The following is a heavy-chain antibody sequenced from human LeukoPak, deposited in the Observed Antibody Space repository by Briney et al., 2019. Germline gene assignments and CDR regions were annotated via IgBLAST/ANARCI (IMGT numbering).Heavy chain of an antibody. CDR1: SYSISSGYY. V-gene: IGHV4-38-2*01. D-gene: IGHD3-3*01. J-gene: IGHJ6*03. CDR2: IYHSGST. Sequence: PSETLSLTCAVSSYSISSGYYWGWIRQPPGKGLEWIGTIYHSGSTCYNPSLKSRVTISVDTSKSQFSLKLSSVTAADTAVYYCARAPRFLEWFPYYYYMDVWGKGTTVTVSS. CDR3: ARAPRFLEWFPYYYYMDV.